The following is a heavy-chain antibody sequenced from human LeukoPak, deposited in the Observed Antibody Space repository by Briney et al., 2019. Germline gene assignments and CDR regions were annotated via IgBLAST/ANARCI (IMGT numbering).Heavy chain of an antibody. CDR3: ARHDAAAVVEY. Sequence: PSETLSLTCTVSGGSISSHTYYWGWIRQGQGKGLEWIVSIYYSGNTYYNPSLKSRVTISVDTSKNQFSLELRSVIAAVYYCARHDAAAVVEYWGQGTLVTVSS. CDR1: GGSISSHTYY. D-gene: IGHD6-19*01. V-gene: IGHV4-39*01. CDR2: IYYSGNT. J-gene: IGHJ4*02.